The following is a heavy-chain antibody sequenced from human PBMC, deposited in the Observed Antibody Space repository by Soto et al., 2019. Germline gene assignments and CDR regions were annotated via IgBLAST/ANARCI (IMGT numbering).Heavy chain of an antibody. CDR1: CSSSNGSGYY. D-gene: IGHD3-16*01. Sequence: SETLSLTYTVSCSSSNGSGYYWGWVRQPPWKGLEWIGSMCYGASTYYNPSLESRVTVAVDTSKNQFSLKLRSVTDADTAVYYCARLPSRHLVDVWGQRTLVTVSS. V-gene: IGHV4-39*01. CDR2: MCYGAST. CDR3: ARLPSRHLVDV. J-gene: IGHJ4*02.